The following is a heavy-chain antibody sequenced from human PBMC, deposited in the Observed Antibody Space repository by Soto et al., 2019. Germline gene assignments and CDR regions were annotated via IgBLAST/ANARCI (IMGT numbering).Heavy chain of an antibody. CDR3: AKAETRMTTFFDYYYGLDV. CDR2: IAYDGRHI. D-gene: IGHD4-17*01. J-gene: IGHJ6*02. CDR1: GFTFSTFG. V-gene: IGHV3-30*18. Sequence: HPGGSLRLSCAASGFTFSTFGMHWVRQAPGKGLEWVAVIAYDGRHISYADSVKGRFTISRDNSQNTLYLQMNSLRAEDSAVYYCAKAETRMTTFFDYYYGLDVWGQGTTVTVSS.